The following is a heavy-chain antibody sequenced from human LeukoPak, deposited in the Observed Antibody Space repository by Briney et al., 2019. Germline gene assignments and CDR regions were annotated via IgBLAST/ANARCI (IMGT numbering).Heavy chain of an antibody. Sequence: GGSLRLSCAASGFTFSTYAMSWVRQAPGKGLEWVSTIGGDGGTTYYADSVKGRFTISRDNSKSALYLQMNSLRADDTAIYYCTKDGYSSPLTYWGQGTLVTVSS. CDR2: IGGDGGTT. J-gene: IGHJ4*02. CDR1: GFTFSTYA. CDR3: TKDGYSSPLTY. V-gene: IGHV3-23*01. D-gene: IGHD5-12*01.